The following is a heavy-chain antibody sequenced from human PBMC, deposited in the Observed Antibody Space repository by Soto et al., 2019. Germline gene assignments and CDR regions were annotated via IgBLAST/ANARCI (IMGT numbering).Heavy chain of an antibody. J-gene: IGHJ6*02. Sequence: EVQLVESGGGLVQPGRSLRLSCAASGFTFDDYAMHWVRQAPGKGLEWVSGISWNSGSIGYADSVKGRFTISRDNAKNSLYLQMNSLRAEDTALYYCAKDAVMVRGGNGMDVWGQGTTVTVSS. CDR3: AKDAVMVRGGNGMDV. D-gene: IGHD3-10*01. V-gene: IGHV3-9*01. CDR1: GFTFDDYA. CDR2: ISWNSGSI.